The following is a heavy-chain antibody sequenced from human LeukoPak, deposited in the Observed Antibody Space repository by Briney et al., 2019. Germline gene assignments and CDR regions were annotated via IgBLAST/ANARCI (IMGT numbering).Heavy chain of an antibody. Sequence: SETLSLTGAVYGGSFSGYYWSWIRQPPGKGLEWIGEINHSGSTNYNPSPKSRATISVDTAKNQFSLKLSSVTAADTAVYYCARGSRGLLWFGEFLSFDYWGQGTLVTVSS. CDR1: GGSFSGYY. D-gene: IGHD3-10*01. CDR3: ARGSRGLLWFGEFLSFDY. V-gene: IGHV4-34*01. CDR2: INHSGST. J-gene: IGHJ4*02.